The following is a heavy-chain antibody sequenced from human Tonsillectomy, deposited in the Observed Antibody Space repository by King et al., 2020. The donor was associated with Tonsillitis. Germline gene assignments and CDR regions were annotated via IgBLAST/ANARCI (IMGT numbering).Heavy chain of an antibody. J-gene: IGHJ2*01. CDR3: TRKSNIQPWYLDL. CDR1: GYTFNNYG. Sequence: VQLVESGTEVKKPGASVKVSCKASGYTFNNYGIIWVRQAPGQGLEWMGWISTDIGNTNYAQKVQGRITLTTDTSTSTAYMELRSLRSDDTAVYYCTRKSNIQPWYLDLWGRGTLVTVSS. V-gene: IGHV1-18*01. CDR2: ISTDIGNT. D-gene: IGHD2/OR15-2a*01.